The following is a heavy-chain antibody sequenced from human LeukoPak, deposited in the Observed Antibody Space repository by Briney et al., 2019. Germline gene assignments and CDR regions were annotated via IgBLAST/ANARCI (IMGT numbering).Heavy chain of an antibody. CDR2: IFYNGNT. D-gene: IGHD2-2*01. CDR3: ARAPRDRGYCGATSCFEYMDV. J-gene: IGHJ6*03. Sequence: SETLSLTCSVSHDSISTYSWTWIRQPPGKGLEWIAYIFYNGNTKYNPSLKSRVTISVDTSKTQFSLKVTSVTAADTAVYYCARAPRDRGYCGATSCFEYMDVWGRGTTVTISS. V-gene: IGHV4-59*01. CDR1: HDSISTYS.